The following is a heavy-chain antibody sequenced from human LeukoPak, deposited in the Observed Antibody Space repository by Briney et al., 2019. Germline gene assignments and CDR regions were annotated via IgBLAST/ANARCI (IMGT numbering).Heavy chain of an antibody. J-gene: IGHJ3*02. CDR1: GFTVSDNY. CDR3: ARDLYSSSYHDAFDI. CDR2: IKQDGSEK. D-gene: IGHD6-13*01. V-gene: IGHV3-7*01. Sequence: GGSLRLSCAASGFTVSDNYMSWVRQAPGKGLEWVANIKQDGSEKYYVDSVKGRFTISRDNAKNSLYLQMNSLRAEDTAVYYCARDLYSSSYHDAFDIWGQGTMVTVSS.